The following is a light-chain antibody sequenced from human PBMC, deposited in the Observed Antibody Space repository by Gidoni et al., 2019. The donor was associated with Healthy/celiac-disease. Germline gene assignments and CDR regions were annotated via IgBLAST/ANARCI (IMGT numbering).Light chain of an antibody. CDR1: QSVSSY. CDR3: QQRSNWPWT. J-gene: IGKJ1*01. V-gene: IGKV3-11*01. Sequence: EIVFTQPPATLSLSPGERPTLSCRASQSVSSYLAWYQQKPGQAPRLLIYDASNRATGIPARFSGSGSGTDFTLTISSLEPEDFAVYYCQQRSNWPWTFGQGTKVEIK. CDR2: DAS.